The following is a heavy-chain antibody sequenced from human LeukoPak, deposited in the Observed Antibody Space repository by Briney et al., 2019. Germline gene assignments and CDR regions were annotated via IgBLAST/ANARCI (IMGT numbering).Heavy chain of an antibody. J-gene: IGHJ4*02. V-gene: IGHV3-30*18. CDR1: GFTFSSYG. CDR2: ISYDGSNK. Sequence: GGSLRLSCAASGFTFSSYGMHWVRQAPGKGLEWVAVISYDGSNKYYADSVKGRFTISRDNSKNTLYLQMNSLRAEDTAVYYCGKDEYQLAWGFDYWGQGTLVTVSS. CDR3: GKDEYQLAWGFDY. D-gene: IGHD2-2*01.